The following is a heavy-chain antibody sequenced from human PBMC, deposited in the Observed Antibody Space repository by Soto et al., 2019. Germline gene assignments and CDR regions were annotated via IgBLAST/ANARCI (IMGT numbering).Heavy chain of an antibody. CDR1: GGTFSSYT. CDR2: IIPILGIA. CDR3: AREEYYYGSGAFFDY. V-gene: IGHV1-69*08. Sequence: QVKLVQSGAEVKKPGSSVKVSCKASGGTFSSYTISWVRQAPGQGLEWMGRIIPILGIATYAQKFQGRVTITADKSTSTAYMELSSVRSEDTAVYYCAREEYYYGSGAFFDYGGQGTLVTVTS. D-gene: IGHD3-10*01. J-gene: IGHJ4*02.